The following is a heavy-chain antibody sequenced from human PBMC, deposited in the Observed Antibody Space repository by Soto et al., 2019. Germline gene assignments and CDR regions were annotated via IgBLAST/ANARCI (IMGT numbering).Heavy chain of an antibody. J-gene: IGHJ6*02. CDR2: ISYDGRNT. Sequence: WRALGVCCASSGVTVSSYVVDWVRQAPGKGLEWVQVISYDGRNTYYADSVKGTFTLSRDNSKDTLYLQMHSLRDEDTAVYYCAKERRAAARYYYYGMDVWGQGTTVTVSS. D-gene: IGHD6-13*01. CDR3: AKERRAAARYYYYGMDV. CDR1: GVTVSSYV. V-gene: IGHV3-30*18.